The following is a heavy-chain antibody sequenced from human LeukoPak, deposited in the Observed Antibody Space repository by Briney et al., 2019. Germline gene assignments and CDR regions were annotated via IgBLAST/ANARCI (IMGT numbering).Heavy chain of an antibody. CDR1: GFTFSDYY. D-gene: IGHD3-9*01. Sequence: GGSLRLSCAASGFTFSDYYMSWIRQAPGKGLEWVSYISSSGSTIYYADSVKGRFTISRDNAENSLYLQMNSLRAEDTAVYYCARKILHYDILTGYYRGGSFDYWGQGTLVTVSS. V-gene: IGHV3-11*04. J-gene: IGHJ4*02. CDR3: ARKILHYDILTGYYRGGSFDY. CDR2: ISSSGSTI.